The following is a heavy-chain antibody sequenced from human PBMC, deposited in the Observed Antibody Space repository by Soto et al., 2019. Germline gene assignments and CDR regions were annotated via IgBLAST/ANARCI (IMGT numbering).Heavy chain of an antibody. CDR2: INPNSGGT. Sequence: GASVKVSCKASGYTFTGYYMHWVRQAPGQGLEWMGWINPNSGGTNYAQKFQGWVTMTRDTSISTAYMELSRLRSDDTAVYYCARCPIAARPIKDKNYGPYYYYGMDVWGQATTVTVSS. CDR3: ARCPIAARPIKDKNYGPYYYYGMDV. CDR1: GYTFTGYY. D-gene: IGHD6-6*01. J-gene: IGHJ6*02. V-gene: IGHV1-2*04.